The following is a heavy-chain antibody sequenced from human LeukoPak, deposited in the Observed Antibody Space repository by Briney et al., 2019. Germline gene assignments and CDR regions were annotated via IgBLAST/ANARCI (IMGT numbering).Heavy chain of an antibody. CDR3: ARRKQLRKAFDI. CDR1: GGSISSSSYY. Sequence: SETLSLTCTVSGGSISSSSYYWGWIRQPPGKGLEWIGNIYYDRSTYYNPSLKSRVTISVDTSNNQFSLKLSSVTAADTAVYYCARRKQLRKAFDIWGQGTMVTVSS. V-gene: IGHV4-39*01. CDR2: IYYDRST. J-gene: IGHJ3*02. D-gene: IGHD6-6*01.